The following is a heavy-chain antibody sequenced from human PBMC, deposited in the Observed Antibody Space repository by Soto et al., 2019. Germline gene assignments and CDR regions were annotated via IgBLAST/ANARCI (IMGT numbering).Heavy chain of an antibody. J-gene: IGHJ3*02. V-gene: IGHV3-7*01. D-gene: IGHD3-22*01. CDR1: GFTFSSYW. Sequence: EVQLVESGGGLVQPGGSLRLSCAASGFTFSSYWMSWVRQAPGKGLEWVANIKQDGSEKYYVDSVKGRFTISRDNAKNSLYLQMNSLRAEDTAVYYCARDHYYYDSSGYPDAFDIWGQGTMVTVSS. CDR2: IKQDGSEK. CDR3: ARDHYYYDSSGYPDAFDI.